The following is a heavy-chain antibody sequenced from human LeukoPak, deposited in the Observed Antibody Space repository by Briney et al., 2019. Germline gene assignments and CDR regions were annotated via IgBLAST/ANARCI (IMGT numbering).Heavy chain of an antibody. CDR2: INAGNGNT. V-gene: IGHV1-3*01. J-gene: IGHJ4*02. CDR1: GYTFTNYA. D-gene: IGHD6-19*01. Sequence: ASVKVSCKASGYTFTNYAMHWVRQAPGQRLEWMGWINAGNGNTKYSQKFQGRVTITRDTSASTAYMELSSLRSEDTAVYYCARRQGAVAGHYYFDYWGQGTLVTVSS. CDR3: ARRQGAVAGHYYFDY.